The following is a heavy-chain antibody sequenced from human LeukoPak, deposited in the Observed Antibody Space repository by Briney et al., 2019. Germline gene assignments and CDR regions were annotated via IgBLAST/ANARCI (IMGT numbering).Heavy chain of an antibody. Sequence: SETLSLTCAVYGGSFSGYYWSWIRQPPGKGLEWIGEINHSGSTNYNPSLKSRVTISVDTSKNQFSLKLSSVTAADTAVYYCARSYTNHCSSTSCYNWFDPWGQGTLVTVSS. V-gene: IGHV4-34*01. D-gene: IGHD2-2*01. CDR2: INHSGST. J-gene: IGHJ5*02. CDR3: ARSYTNHCSSTSCYNWFDP. CDR1: GGSFSGYY.